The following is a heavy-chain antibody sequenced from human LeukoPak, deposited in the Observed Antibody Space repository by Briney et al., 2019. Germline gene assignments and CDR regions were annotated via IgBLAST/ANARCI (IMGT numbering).Heavy chain of an antibody. CDR1: GFTFKTYG. CDR2: ISGGGSVI. D-gene: IGHD3-22*01. Sequence: SGGSLRLSCAASGFTFKTYGMSWVRQAPGKGLQWVSTISGGGSVIYYANSVKGRFTTSRDTLKNTLYLQMNPLGAEDTALYYCAKDLSGSFDYWGQGAQVTVSS. CDR3: AKDLSGSFDY. J-gene: IGHJ4*02. V-gene: IGHV3-23*01.